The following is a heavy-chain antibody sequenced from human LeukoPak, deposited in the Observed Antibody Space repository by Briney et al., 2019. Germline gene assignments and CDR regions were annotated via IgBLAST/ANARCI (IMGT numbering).Heavy chain of an antibody. CDR3: AKQTSYYYYYMDV. CDR1: GFTFSSYG. Sequence: PGRSLRLSCAASGFTFSSYGMHWVRQAPGRGLEWVAVIWYDGSNKYYADSVKGRFTTSRDNSKNTLYLQMNSLRAEDTAVYYCAKQTSYYYYYMDVWGKGTTVTVSS. V-gene: IGHV3-33*06. CDR2: IWYDGSNK. J-gene: IGHJ6*03.